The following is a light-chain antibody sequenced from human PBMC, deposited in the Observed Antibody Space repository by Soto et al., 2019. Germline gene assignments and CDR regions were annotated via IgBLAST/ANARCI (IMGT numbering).Light chain of an antibody. V-gene: IGKV1-39*01. CDR1: QTIKNT. CDR2: AAT. Sequence: DIQMTQSPSSLSQSLGAESTLTCRQSQTIKNTLNWYQQEEGKAPKLLIYAATSLQSGVPSRFSGSGSGTEFTLTISSLQPGDFATYYCQQSYNSPYTFGLGTKLEIK. J-gene: IGKJ2*01. CDR3: QQSYNSPYT.